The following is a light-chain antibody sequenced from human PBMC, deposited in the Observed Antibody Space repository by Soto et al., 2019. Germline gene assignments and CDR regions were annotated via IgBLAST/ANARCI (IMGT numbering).Light chain of an antibody. J-gene: IGLJ1*01. CDR3: SSYTSSSTLRV. Sequence: QSALTQPASVSGSPGQSITISCTGTSSDVGNYKYVSWYQQHPGKAPKLMIYEVSNRPSGVSNRFSGSKSGNTASLTISGLQAEDEADYYCSSYTSSSTLRVFGTGTKVTVL. CDR1: SSDVGNYKY. V-gene: IGLV2-14*01. CDR2: EVS.